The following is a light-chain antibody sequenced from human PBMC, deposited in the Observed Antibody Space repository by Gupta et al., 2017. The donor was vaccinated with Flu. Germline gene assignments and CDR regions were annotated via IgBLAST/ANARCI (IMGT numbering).Light chain of an antibody. J-gene: IGLJ3*02. CDR2: ESN. Sequence: QSVSTQPHSVSAAPGQKVTISCSGRSSNIENNYVSWYQQFPGTATNLLISESNKRPSGIPDRFSGSKSDTTAILDIIGLLTGDEDDCYCGTWDSSLIAWVFGGGTKLTGL. V-gene: IGLV1-51*02. CDR3: GTWDSSLIAWV. CDR1: SSNIENNY.